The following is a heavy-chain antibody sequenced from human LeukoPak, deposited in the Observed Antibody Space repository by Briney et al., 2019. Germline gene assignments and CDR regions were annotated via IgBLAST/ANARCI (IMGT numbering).Heavy chain of an antibody. CDR3: ARYKYSSSWSKNWFDP. Sequence: PSETLSLTCTVSGGSISSGSYYWSWIRQPAGKGLEWIGRIYTSGSTNYNPSLKSRVTISVDTSKNQFSLKLSSVTAADTAVYYCARYKYSSSWSKNWFDPWGQGTLVTVSS. J-gene: IGHJ5*02. CDR2: IYTSGST. D-gene: IGHD6-13*01. CDR1: GGSISSGSYY. V-gene: IGHV4-61*02.